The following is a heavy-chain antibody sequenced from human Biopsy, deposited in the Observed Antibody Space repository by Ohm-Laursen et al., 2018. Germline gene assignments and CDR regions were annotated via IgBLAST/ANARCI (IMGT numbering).Heavy chain of an antibody. CDR1: GGPSSNYA. Sequence: SSVKVSCKASGGPSSNYAFGWVRQAPGQGLEWVGRIVPILGHLNYAQRFQGRVSITADKSTTYVYMELSRLTSGDTAVYYCAADADGYYTEFDYWGPGTLVTVSS. V-gene: IGHV1-69*04. CDR3: AADADGYYTEFDY. CDR2: IVPILGHL. J-gene: IGHJ4*02. D-gene: IGHD3-3*01.